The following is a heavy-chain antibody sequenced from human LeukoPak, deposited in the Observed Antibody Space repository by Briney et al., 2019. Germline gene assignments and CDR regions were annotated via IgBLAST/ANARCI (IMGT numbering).Heavy chain of an antibody. D-gene: IGHD6-19*01. CDR1: GYTFTGYY. Sequence: GASVKVSCKASGYTFTGYYMHWVRQAPGQGLEWMGWINPNSGGTNYAQKFQGRVTMTRDTSISTAYMELSRLRSDDTAVYYCASTGYSSGWYVDYGMDVWGQGTTVTVSS. CDR2: INPNSGGT. V-gene: IGHV1-2*02. J-gene: IGHJ6*02. CDR3: ASTGYSSGWYVDYGMDV.